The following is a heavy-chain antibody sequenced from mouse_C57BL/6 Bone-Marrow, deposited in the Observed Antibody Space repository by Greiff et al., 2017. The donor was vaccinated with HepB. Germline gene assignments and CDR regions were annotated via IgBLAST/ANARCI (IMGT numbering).Heavy chain of an antibody. CDR1: GYTFTDYE. V-gene: IGHV1-15*01. J-gene: IGHJ2*01. CDR3: TRDWDRGERFDY. D-gene: IGHD4-1*01. Sequence: QVQLQQSGAELVRPGASVTLSCKASGYTFTDYEMHWVKQTPVHGLEWIGAIDPETGGTAYNQKFKGKAILTADKSSSTAYMELRSLTSEDSAVYYCTRDWDRGERFDYWGQGTTLTVSS. CDR2: IDPETGGT.